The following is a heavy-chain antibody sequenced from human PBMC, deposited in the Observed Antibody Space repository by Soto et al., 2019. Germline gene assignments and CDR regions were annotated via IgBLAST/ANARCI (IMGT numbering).Heavy chain of an antibody. D-gene: IGHD5-12*01. CDR3: TRDGYNDAFDI. V-gene: IGHV3-73*01. Sequence: GGSLRLSCAASGFTFSGSAMHWVRQASGKGLEWVGRIRSKANSYATAYAASVKGRFTISRDDSKNTAYLQMNSLKTEDTAVYYCTRDGYNDAFDIWGQGTMVTVSS. J-gene: IGHJ3*02. CDR1: GFTFSGSA. CDR2: IRSKANSYAT.